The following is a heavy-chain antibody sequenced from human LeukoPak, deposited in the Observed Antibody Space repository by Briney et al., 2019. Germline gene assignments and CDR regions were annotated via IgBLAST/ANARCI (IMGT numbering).Heavy chain of an antibody. CDR1: GFSFSNSA. V-gene: IGHV3-23*01. J-gene: IGHJ5*02. CDR3: AKDASGGTYRSGLNWFDP. CDR2: ISKGGDDR. D-gene: IGHD6-19*01. Sequence: PGGSLRLSCAASGFSFSNSAMNWVRQAPGKGLEWVSSISKGGDDRYYADSVKGRFTISRDNFERTLYLQMNSLRVEDTAVYYCAKDASGGTYRSGLNWFDPWGQGTLVTVSS.